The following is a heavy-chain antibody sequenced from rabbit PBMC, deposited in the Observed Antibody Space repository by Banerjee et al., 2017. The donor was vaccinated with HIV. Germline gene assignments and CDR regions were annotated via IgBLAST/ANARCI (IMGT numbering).Heavy chain of an antibody. CDR2: IYTGSSGST. V-gene: IGHV1S40*01. CDR3: ARGIGVGYADAFNL. CDR1: GFSFSSSYW. D-gene: IGHD6-1*01. Sequence: QSLEESGGGLVKPGASLTLTCKASGFSFSSSYWICWVRQAPGKGLEWIGCIYTGSSGSTYYASWANGRFTISKTSSTTVTLQMTSLTAADTATYFCARGIGVGYADAFNLWGPGTLVTVS. J-gene: IGHJ4*01.